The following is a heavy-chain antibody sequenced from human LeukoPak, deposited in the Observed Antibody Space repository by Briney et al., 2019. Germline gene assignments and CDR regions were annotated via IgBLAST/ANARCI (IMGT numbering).Heavy chain of an antibody. J-gene: IGHJ4*01. CDR3: ARNEISGSYYSQ. CDR1: GFTFSSYA. CDR2: ISYDGSNK. V-gene: IGHV3-30-3*01. Sequence: GGSLRLSCAAAGFTFSSYAMHWVRQAPGKGLEWVAVISYDGSNKYYADSVKGRFTISRDNSKNTLFLQMNSLRADDTALYYCARNEISGSYYSQWGQGTLVTVSS. D-gene: IGHD1-26*01.